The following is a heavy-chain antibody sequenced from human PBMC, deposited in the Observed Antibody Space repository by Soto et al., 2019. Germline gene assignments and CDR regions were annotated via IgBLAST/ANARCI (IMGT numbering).Heavy chain of an antibody. CDR1: GFTLSDHY. V-gene: IGHV3-72*01. CDR3: ARASTPDSTGYDY. CDR2: SRNRVKSFTT. D-gene: IGHD3-3*01. Sequence: EVQLVESGGGLVQPGGSLRLSCAASGFTLSDHYLDWVRQAPGKGLEWVGRSRNRVKSFTTAYAASVRGRFTFSRDDSTNSLYLQMNSLKTDDTAVHYCARASTPDSTGYDYWGQGTLVTVSS. J-gene: IGHJ4*02.